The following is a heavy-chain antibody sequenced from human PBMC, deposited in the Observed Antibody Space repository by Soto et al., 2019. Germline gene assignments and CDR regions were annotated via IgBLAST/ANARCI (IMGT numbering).Heavy chain of an antibody. D-gene: IGHD6-13*01. Sequence: SETLSLTCAVSGGSISSTNWWNWVRQPPGKGLEWIGYIDHSGSTNYNPSLKSRITMSVDTSKNQFSLKLSSVTAADTAVYYCARHLADAPVGTGYYYGMDVWGQGTTVTVSS. CDR1: GGSISSTNW. V-gene: IGHV4-4*02. CDR2: IDHSGST. J-gene: IGHJ6*02. CDR3: ARHLADAPVGTGYYYGMDV.